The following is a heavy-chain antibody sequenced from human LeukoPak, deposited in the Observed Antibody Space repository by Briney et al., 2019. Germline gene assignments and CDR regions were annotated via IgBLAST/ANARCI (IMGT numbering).Heavy chain of an antibody. CDR2: ISSSSSYI. CDR3: ARDRVGENAFDI. D-gene: IGHD3-10*01. V-gene: IGHV3-21*01. J-gene: IGHJ3*02. Sequence: GGSLILYCAASGFTFSSYSMNLVGPAAGKGLEWVSSISSSSSYIYYADSVKGRFTISRDNAKNSLYLQMNSLRAEDTAVYYCARDRVGENAFDIWGQGTMVTVSS. CDR1: GFTFSSYS.